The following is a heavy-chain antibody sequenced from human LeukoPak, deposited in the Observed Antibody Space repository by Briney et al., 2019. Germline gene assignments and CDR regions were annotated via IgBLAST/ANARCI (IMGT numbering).Heavy chain of an antibody. D-gene: IGHD2-21*02. CDR2: INPNSGGT. V-gene: IGHV1-2*02. CDR3: ARSPFYCGGDCYMFDY. CDR1: GYTFTGYY. J-gene: IGHJ4*02. Sequence: ASVKVSCKASGYTFTGYYMHWVRQAPGQGLEWMGWINPNSGGTNYAQKCQGRVTMTRDTSISTAYMELSRLRSDDTAVYYCARSPFYCGGDCYMFDYWGQGTLVTVSS.